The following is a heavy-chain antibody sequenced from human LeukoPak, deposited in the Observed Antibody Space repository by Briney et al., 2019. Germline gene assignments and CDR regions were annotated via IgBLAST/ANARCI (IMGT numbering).Heavy chain of an antibody. CDR1: GGTFSSYA. CDR2: IIPIFGTA. D-gene: IGHD6-13*01. J-gene: IGHJ6*02. V-gene: IGHV1-69*05. CDR3: AAAGTGDYYYYYGMDV. Sequence: SVKVSCKASGGTFSSYAISWERQAPGQGLEWMGGIIPIFGTANYAQKFQGRVTMTRNASISTAYMELSSLRSEDTAVYYCAAAGTGDYYYYYGMDVWGQGTTVTVSS.